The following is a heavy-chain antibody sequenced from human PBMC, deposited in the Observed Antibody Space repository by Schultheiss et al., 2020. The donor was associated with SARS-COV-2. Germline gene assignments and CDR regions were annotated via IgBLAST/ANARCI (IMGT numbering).Heavy chain of an antibody. D-gene: IGHD2-15*01. J-gene: IGHJ6*02. V-gene: IGHV3-72*01. CDR2: TRNKANSYTT. CDR3: ARRAYCSGGSCYPYGMDV. CDR1: GFTFSSYW. Sequence: GGSLRLSCAASGFTFSSYWMHWVRQAPGKGLVWVGRTRNKANSYTTEYAASVKGRFTISRDDSKNSLYLQMNSLKTEDTAVYYCARRAYCSGGSCYPYGMDVWGQGTTVTVSS.